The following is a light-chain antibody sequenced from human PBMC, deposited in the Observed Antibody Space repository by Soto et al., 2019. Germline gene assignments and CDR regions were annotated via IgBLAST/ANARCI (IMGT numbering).Light chain of an antibody. CDR2: EVN. V-gene: IGLV2-23*02. J-gene: IGLJ3*02. CDR3: CSHVGGSSPQWV. CDR1: SKDVGGYNL. Sequence: QSALTQPGSVSGSPGQSITISCTGTSKDVGGYNLVSWFQQHPGKAPKLMISEVNKRPSGVSNRFSGSKSANTASLTISGLQAEDEADYYCCSHVGGSSPQWVFGGGTKLTVL.